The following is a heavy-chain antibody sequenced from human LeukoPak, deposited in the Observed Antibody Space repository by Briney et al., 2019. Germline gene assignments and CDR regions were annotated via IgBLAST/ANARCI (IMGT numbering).Heavy chain of an antibody. J-gene: IGHJ3*02. CDR1: GYTFTSYG. CDR2: ISAYNDNT. D-gene: IGHD3-9*01. Sequence: ASVKVSCKASGYTFTSYGISWVRQAPGQGLEWMGWISAYNDNTNYAQKLQGRVTMTTDTSTSTAYMELRSLRSDDTAVYYCARPYYDILTGMHDAFDIWGQGTMVTVSS. CDR3: ARPYYDILTGMHDAFDI. V-gene: IGHV1-18*01.